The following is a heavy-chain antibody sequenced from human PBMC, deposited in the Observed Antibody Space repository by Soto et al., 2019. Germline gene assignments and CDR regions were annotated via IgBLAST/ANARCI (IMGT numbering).Heavy chain of an antibody. J-gene: IGHJ3*02. Sequence: QVQLVQSGAEVKKPGSSVKVSCKASGGTFSSYAISWGRQAPGQGLEWMGGIIPIFGTANYAQKFQGRVTITADESTSTAYMELSSLRSEDTAVYYCARDRSSAVGYCSSTSCPTGAFDIWGQGTMVTVSS. CDR1: GGTFSSYA. CDR2: IIPIFGTA. D-gene: IGHD2-2*01. V-gene: IGHV1-69*01. CDR3: ARDRSSAVGYCSSTSCPTGAFDI.